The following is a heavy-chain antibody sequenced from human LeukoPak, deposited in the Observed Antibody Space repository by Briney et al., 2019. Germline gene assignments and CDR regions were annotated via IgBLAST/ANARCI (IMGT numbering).Heavy chain of an antibody. D-gene: IGHD5-18*01. V-gene: IGHV3-21*01. CDR1: GFTFSTYN. J-gene: IGHJ4*02. CDR3: AKERRGYSYGYIDY. CDR2: ISSTGSAK. Sequence: GGSLRLSCAASGFTFSTYNMNWVRQAPGKGLEWVSSISSTGSAKYYADSVRGRFTMSRDNANHSLYLQMNSLRAEDTAVYYCAKERRGYSYGYIDYWGQGSLVSVSS.